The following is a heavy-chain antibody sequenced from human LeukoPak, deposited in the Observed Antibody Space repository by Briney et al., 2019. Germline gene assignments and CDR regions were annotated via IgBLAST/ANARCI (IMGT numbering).Heavy chain of an antibody. V-gene: IGHV3-30*02. Sequence: GGSLRLSCAASGFTFSSYGMHWVRQAPGKGLEWVAFIRYDGSNKYYADSVKGRFTISRDNSKNTLYLQMNSLRAEDTAVYYCAKVYYGDYSCLGYWGQGTLVTVSS. CDR3: AKVYYGDYSCLGY. D-gene: IGHD4-17*01. CDR1: GFTFSSYG. CDR2: IRYDGSNK. J-gene: IGHJ4*02.